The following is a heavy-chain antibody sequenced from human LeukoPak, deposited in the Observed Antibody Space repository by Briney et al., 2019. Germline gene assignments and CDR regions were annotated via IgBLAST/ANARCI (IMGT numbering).Heavy chain of an antibody. D-gene: IGHD6-19*01. V-gene: IGHV4-59*08. CDR3: AGTVAGPNWFYS. J-gene: IGHJ5*01. Sequence: SETLSLTCNVSGGSISSYYWSWIRQPPGKRLEWIGYIHYSGSNKYNPSLKSRVYISLDTPRNQFSLRLSPVTAADAAVYYCAGTVAGPNWFYSWGQGTPVTVSS. CDR1: GGSISSYY. CDR2: IHYSGSN.